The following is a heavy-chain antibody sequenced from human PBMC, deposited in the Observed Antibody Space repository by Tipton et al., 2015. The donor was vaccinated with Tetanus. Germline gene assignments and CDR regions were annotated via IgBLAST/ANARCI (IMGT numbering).Heavy chain of an antibody. D-gene: IGHD3-16*01. CDR3: ARPPWGSFGMDV. CDR1: GGSISSGDW. CDR2: IHQSGRT. Sequence: TLSLTCAVYGGSISSGDWWSWVRQPPGKGLEWIGEIHQSGRTNYNGSLRGRVTISMDTPKNQVSLTVNSVTAADTAGYYCARPPWGSFGMDVWGQGTTVTVSS. J-gene: IGHJ6*02. V-gene: IGHV4-4*02.